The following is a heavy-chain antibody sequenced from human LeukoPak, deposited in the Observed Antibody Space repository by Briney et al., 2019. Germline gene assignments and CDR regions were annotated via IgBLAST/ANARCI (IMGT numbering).Heavy chain of an antibody. CDR2: LSGGGGST. Sequence: PGGSLRLSCAASGFTFSSYAMNWVRQAPGKGLQWVSALSGGGGSTYYADSVKGRFTISRDNSKNTLYLQMNSLRAEDTAVYYCTRGGTMYYGSGNFDYWGQGTLVTVSS. V-gene: IGHV3-23*01. CDR1: GFTFSSYA. J-gene: IGHJ4*02. D-gene: IGHD3-10*01. CDR3: TRGGTMYYGSGNFDY.